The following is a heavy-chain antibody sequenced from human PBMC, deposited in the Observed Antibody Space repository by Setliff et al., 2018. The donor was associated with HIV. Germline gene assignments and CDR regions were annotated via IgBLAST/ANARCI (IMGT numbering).Heavy chain of an antibody. V-gene: IGHV4-59*11. Sequence: SETLSLTCTVSGGSISSHYWSWIRQPPGKGLEWIGYIYYSGSTNYNPSLKSRVTISVDTSKNQFSLKLRSVTAADTAVYYCAREAPRYASGAFDMWGLGTMVTVSS. J-gene: IGHJ3*02. CDR2: IYYSGST. D-gene: IGHD3-10*01. CDR1: GGSISSHY. CDR3: AREAPRYASGAFDM.